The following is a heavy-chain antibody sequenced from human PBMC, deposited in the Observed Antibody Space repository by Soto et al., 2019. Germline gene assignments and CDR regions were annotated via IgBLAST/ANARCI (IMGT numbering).Heavy chain of an antibody. CDR1: GGTVSSYA. Sequence: ASLKVSCKASGGTVSSYAISWVRQAPGQGLDWMGGIIPVFGTVNYAQKLQGRVTITADESTSTAYMELSSLRSEDTAVYYCARGYCSGGSCFKYNYHGMDVWG. J-gene: IGHJ6*02. CDR3: ARGYCSGGSCFKYNYHGMDV. D-gene: IGHD2-15*01. V-gene: IGHV1-69*13. CDR2: IIPVFGTV.